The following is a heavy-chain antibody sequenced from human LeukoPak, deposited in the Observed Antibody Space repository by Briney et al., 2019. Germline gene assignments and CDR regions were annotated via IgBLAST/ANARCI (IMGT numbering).Heavy chain of an antibody. Sequence: GGSLRLSCAASGFPFSSHAMSWFRQPPGKGLEWVSSISSSSYIYYADSVKGRFTISRDNAKNSLYLQMNSLRAEDTAVYYCARGGIAAAGKNQFWGQGTLVTVSS. CDR3: ARGGIAAAGKNQF. D-gene: IGHD6-13*01. J-gene: IGHJ4*02. CDR2: ISSSSYI. CDR1: GFPFSSHA. V-gene: IGHV3-21*01.